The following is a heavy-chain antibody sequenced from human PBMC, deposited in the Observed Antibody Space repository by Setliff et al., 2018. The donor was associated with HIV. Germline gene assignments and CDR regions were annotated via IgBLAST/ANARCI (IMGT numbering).Heavy chain of an antibody. CDR3: ARRTGYCSTTTCSYYYYYMDV. V-gene: IGHV3-23*01. D-gene: IGHD2-2*01. Sequence: PGGSLRLSCAASGFTFRSYAMNWVRQAPGLGLEWVSSISDTGDNTSYADSAKGRFTISRDNAENTLYLQMNSLRAEDTAVYYCARRTGYCSTTTCSYYYYYMDVWGKGTTVTVSS. CDR1: GFTFRSYA. J-gene: IGHJ6*03. CDR2: ISDTGDNT.